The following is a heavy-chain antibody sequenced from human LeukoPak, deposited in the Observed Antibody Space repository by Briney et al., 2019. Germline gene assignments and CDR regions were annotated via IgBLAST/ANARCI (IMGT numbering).Heavy chain of an antibody. Sequence: PGGSLRLSCAASGFTFSSYEMNWVRQAPGKGLEWVSYISSSGSTIYYADSVKGRFTISRDNAKNSLYLQMNSLRAEDTAVYYCARDVPVEYSRSVSPLDYWGQGTVVTVP. CDR3: ARDVPVEYSRSVSPLDY. V-gene: IGHV3-48*03. CDR2: ISSSGSTI. J-gene: IGHJ4*02. D-gene: IGHD6-6*01. CDR1: GFTFSSYE.